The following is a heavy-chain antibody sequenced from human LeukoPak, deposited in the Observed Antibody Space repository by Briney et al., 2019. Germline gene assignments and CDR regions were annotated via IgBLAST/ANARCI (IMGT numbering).Heavy chain of an antibody. CDR3: ASVVTMIVGDAFDI. V-gene: IGHV1-69*05. Sequence: SVKVSCKASGGTFSSYAISWVRQAPGQGLEWMGRIIPIFGTANYAQKFQGRVTITTDESTSTAYMELSSLRSEDTAVYYCASVVTMIVGDAFDIWGQGTMVTVS. J-gene: IGHJ3*02. D-gene: IGHD3-22*01. CDR2: IIPIFGTA. CDR1: GGTFSSYA.